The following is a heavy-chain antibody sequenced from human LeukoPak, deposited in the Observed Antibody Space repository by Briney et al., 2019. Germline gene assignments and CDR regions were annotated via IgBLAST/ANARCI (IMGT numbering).Heavy chain of an antibody. D-gene: IGHD1-26*01. J-gene: IGHJ6*02. CDR3: ARELDYGMDV. CDR1: GVSISSYY. Sequence: PSETLSLTCTVSGVSISSYYWSWIRQPPGRGLEWIGNIYYSGSTNYNPSLKSRVTISVDTSKNQFSLKLSSVTAADTAVYYCARELDYGMDVWGQGTTVTVSS. CDR2: IYYSGST. V-gene: IGHV4-59*08.